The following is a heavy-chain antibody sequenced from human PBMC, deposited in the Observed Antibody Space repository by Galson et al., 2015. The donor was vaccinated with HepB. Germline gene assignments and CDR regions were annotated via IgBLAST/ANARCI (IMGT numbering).Heavy chain of an antibody. V-gene: IGHV4-39*01. J-gene: IGHJ4*02. CDR1: GGSISSSSYY. D-gene: IGHD5-12*01. CDR2: IYYSGST. CDR3: ASPESSYEGYFDY. Sequence: LSLTCTVSGGSISSSSYYWGWIRQPPGKGLEWIGSIYYSGSTYYNPSLKSRVTISVDTSKNQFSLKLSSVTAADTAVYYCASPESSYEGYFDYWGQGTLVTVSS.